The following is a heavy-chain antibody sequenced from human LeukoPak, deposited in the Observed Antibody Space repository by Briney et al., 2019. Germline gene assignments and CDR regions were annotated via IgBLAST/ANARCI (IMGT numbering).Heavy chain of an antibody. Sequence: GASVKVSCKASGYTFTSYGISWVRQAPGQGLEWMGWISAYNGNTNYAQKLQGRVTMTTDTSTSTAYKELRSLRSDDAAVYYCARDPYSSGLSDYWGQGTLVTVSS. CDR2: ISAYNGNT. CDR1: GYTFTSYG. CDR3: ARDPYSSGLSDY. V-gene: IGHV1-18*01. D-gene: IGHD6-19*01. J-gene: IGHJ4*01.